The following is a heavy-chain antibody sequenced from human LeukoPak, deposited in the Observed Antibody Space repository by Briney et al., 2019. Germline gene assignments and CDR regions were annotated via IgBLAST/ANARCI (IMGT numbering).Heavy chain of an antibody. CDR3: ARHTYYYGSGSYYFDY. J-gene: IGHJ4*02. Sequence: SETLSLTCTVSGYSISTGYYWGWIRQPPGKGLEWIGNFYHSGLTYYNPSLKSRVTISVDKSKNQFSLKLSSVTAADTAVYYCARHTYYYGSGSYYFDYWGQGTLVTVSS. CDR1: GYSISTGYY. CDR2: FYHSGLT. V-gene: IGHV4-38-2*02. D-gene: IGHD3-10*01.